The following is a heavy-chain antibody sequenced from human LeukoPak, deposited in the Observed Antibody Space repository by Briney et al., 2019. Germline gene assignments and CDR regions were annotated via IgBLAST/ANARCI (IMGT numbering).Heavy chain of an antibody. V-gene: IGHV3-9*01. Sequence: PGGSLRLSCAASGFIFDDYGMHWVRHAPGKGLEWVSGISWNSGSIAYADSVKGRFTVSRDNPKNSLYLQMNSLRAEDTALYYCAKDSKLVRGEVSIDYWGQGTLVTVSS. D-gene: IGHD1-1*01. CDR2: ISWNSGSI. CDR1: GFIFDDYG. J-gene: IGHJ4*02. CDR3: AKDSKLVRGEVSIDY.